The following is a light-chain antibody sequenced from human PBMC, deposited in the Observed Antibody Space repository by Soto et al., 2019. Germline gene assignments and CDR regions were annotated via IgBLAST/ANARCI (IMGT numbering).Light chain of an antibody. CDR1: QDIGGY. Sequence: DIQMTQSPSSLSASVGDRVTITCRASQDIGGYLAWYQQNPGKAPKLLISAASTVQSGVPSRFSGSGSVTDFTLTISSLQPEDVATYYCQNYHSAPNIFGPGTKIDIK. V-gene: IGKV1-27*01. J-gene: IGKJ3*01. CDR2: AAS. CDR3: QNYHSAPNI.